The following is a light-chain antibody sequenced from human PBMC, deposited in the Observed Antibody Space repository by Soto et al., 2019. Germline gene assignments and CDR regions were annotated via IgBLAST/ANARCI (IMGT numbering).Light chain of an antibody. CDR3: QQRSNWPLT. CDR2: DAS. V-gene: IGKV3-11*01. J-gene: IGKJ4*01. CDR1: QSVSSD. Sequence: EIVLTQSPATLSLSPGERATLSCRASQSVSSDLAWYQQKPGQAPRLLIYDASNRATGIPARFSGSGSGTDFTLTSSSLEPEDSSVYYCQQRSNWPLTFGGGTKVEIK.